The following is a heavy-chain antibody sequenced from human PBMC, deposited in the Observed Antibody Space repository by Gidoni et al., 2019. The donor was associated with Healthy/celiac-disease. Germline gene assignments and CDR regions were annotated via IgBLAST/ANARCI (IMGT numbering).Heavy chain of an antibody. CDR1: GGTFSSYT. CDR2: IIPILGIA. Sequence: QVQLVQSGAAVKKPGSSVKVSCKASGGTFSSYTISWVRQAPGQGLEWMGRIIPILGIANYAQKFQGRVTITADKSTSTAYMELSSLRSEDTAVYYCVSFPNYYDSSGYHNNWFDPWGQGTLVTVSS. J-gene: IGHJ5*02. CDR3: VSFPNYYDSSGYHNNWFDP. D-gene: IGHD3-22*01. V-gene: IGHV1-69*02.